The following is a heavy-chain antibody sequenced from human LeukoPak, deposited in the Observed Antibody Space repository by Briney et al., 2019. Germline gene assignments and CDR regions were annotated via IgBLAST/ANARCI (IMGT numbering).Heavy chain of an antibody. V-gene: IGHV3-23*01. Sequence: GGSLRLSCAASGFTFRSYGMSWVRQAPGKGLEWVSAISGSGGSTYYADSVRGRFTISRDNSKNTLYLQMNSLRAEDTAVYYCAGDYDILTGYIYPFDYWGQGTLVTVSS. CDR1: GFTFRSYG. CDR3: AGDYDILTGYIYPFDY. D-gene: IGHD3-9*01. J-gene: IGHJ4*02. CDR2: ISGSGGST.